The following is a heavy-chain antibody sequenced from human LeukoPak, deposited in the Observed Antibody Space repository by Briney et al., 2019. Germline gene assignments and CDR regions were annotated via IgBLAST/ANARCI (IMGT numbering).Heavy chain of an antibody. CDR3: AGISKNREKDY. V-gene: IGHV3-23*01. CDR2: ISGSGGST. Sequence: GGTLRLSCAASGFTFRNYDMSWVRQAPGKGLEWVSAISGSGGSTYYADSVKGRFTISRDNSKNTLYLQMNSLRAEDTAVYYCAGISKNREKDYWGQGTLVTVSS. CDR1: GFTFRNYD. J-gene: IGHJ4*02. D-gene: IGHD1-14*01.